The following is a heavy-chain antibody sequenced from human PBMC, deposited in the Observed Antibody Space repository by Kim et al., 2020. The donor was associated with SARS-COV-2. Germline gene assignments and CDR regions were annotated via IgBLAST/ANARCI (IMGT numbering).Heavy chain of an antibody. CDR1: GGSY. CDR3: ASSGRYTSSYYFDY. V-gene: IGHV4-59*01. D-gene: IGHD2-15*01. CDR2: VYEGGIT. Sequence: SETLSLTCTLSGGSYWTWLRQSPGKGLEWIGYVYEGGITTYNPSLKSRLSISRDASTRQFSLTLRSVTAADTAVYYCASSGRYTSSYYFDYWGQGSLVTVSS. J-gene: IGHJ4*02.